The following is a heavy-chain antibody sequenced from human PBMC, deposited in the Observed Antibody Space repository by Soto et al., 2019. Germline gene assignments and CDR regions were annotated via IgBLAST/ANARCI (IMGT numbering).Heavy chain of an antibody. CDR1: GYSFTSYW. Sequence: GESLKISCKGSGYSFTSYWISWVRQMPGKGLEWMGRIDPSDSYTNYNPSFQGHVTISADKSISTAYLQWSSLKASDTAMYYCARLGSNYDYDSSGSPSQLWGQGTLVTVSS. D-gene: IGHD3-22*01. V-gene: IGHV5-10-1*01. CDR2: IDPSDSYT. CDR3: ARLGSNYDYDSSGSPSQL. J-gene: IGHJ4*02.